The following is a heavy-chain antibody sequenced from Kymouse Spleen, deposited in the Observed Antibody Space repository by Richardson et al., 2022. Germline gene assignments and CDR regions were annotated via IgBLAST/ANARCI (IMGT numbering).Heavy chain of an antibody. CDR2: INSDGSST. J-gene: IGHJ3*02. D-gene: IGHD6-13*01. V-gene: IGHV3-74*01. Sequence: EVQLVESGGGLVQPGGSLRLSCAASGFTFSSYWMHWVRQAPGKGLVWVSRINSDGSSTSYADSVKGRFTISRDNAKNTLYLQMNSLRAEDTAVYYCARVGAAAGFDAFDIWGQGTMVTVSS. CDR1: GFTFSSYW. CDR3: ARVGAAAGFDAFDI.